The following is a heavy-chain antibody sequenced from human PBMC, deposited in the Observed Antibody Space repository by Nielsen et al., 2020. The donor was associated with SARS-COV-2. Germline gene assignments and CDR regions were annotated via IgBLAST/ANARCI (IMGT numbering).Heavy chain of an antibody. D-gene: IGHD3-9*01. V-gene: IGHV4-59*08. J-gene: IGHJ2*01. CDR2: IYYSGST. CDR1: GGSISSYY. CDR3: ARHVPGYDILTGYRYWYFDL. Sequence: SETLSLTCTVSGGSISSYYWSWIRQPPGKGLEWIGYIYYSGSTNYNPSLKSRVTISVDTSKNQFSLKLSSVTAADTAVYYCARHVPGYDILTGYRYWYFDLWGRGTLVTVSS.